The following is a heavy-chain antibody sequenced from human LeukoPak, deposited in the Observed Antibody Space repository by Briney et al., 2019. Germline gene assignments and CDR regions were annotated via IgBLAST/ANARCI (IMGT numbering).Heavy chain of an antibody. CDR2: ISGSGVST. J-gene: IGHJ4*02. CDR3: ARQAARPYDY. D-gene: IGHD6-6*01. Sequence: PGGSLRLSCAASGFTFSNYAMSWVRQAPGKGLEWVSGISGSGVSTYYADSVKGRFTISRDNSKYTLYLQMNSLRTEDTAVFYCARQAARPYDYWGQGTLVTVSS. V-gene: IGHV3-23*01. CDR1: GFTFSNYA.